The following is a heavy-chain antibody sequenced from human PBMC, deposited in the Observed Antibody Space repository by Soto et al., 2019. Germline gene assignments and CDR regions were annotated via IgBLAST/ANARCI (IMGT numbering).Heavy chain of an antibody. J-gene: IGHJ4*02. V-gene: IGHV3-74*01. D-gene: IGHD6-19*01. CDR2: INPDGSTT. CDR3: ASLPQDVSPVPGNEGPDY. Sequence: EVQLVESGGDLVQPGGSLRLSCAASGFTFTNYWMHWVRQAPGRGLLWISRINPDGSTTLYADSVKGRFTISRDNAKNTLYLQMNSLRGEDTAVYYCASLPQDVSPVPGNEGPDYWGQGTLVTVSS. CDR1: GFTFTNYW.